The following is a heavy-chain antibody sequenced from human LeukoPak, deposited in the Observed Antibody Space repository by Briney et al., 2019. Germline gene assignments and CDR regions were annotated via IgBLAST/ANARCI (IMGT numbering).Heavy chain of an antibody. V-gene: IGHV1-69*05. D-gene: IGHD6-19*01. Sequence: ASVKVSCKASGGTFSSYAISWVRQAPGQGLEWMGGIIPIFGTANYAQKFQGRVTITTDESTSTAYMELSSLRSDDTAVYYCARELRGQQWLVPTLGYWGQGTLVTVPS. CDR1: GGTFSSYA. CDR3: ARELRGQQWLVPTLGY. J-gene: IGHJ4*02. CDR2: IIPIFGTA.